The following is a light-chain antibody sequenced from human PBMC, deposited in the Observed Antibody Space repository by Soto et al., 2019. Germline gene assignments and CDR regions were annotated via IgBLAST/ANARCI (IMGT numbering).Light chain of an antibody. Sequence: EIVLTQSPGTLSLSPGERATLSCRASQSVIGRQLAWYQHKPGQAPRLLMFGVSNRATGIPDRFTGSGSGTDFALTISRLEPEDFAVYYCQVYGPSPPGTVGQGTRLESK. CDR1: QSVIGRQ. CDR2: GVS. CDR3: QVYGPSPPGT. J-gene: IGKJ5*01. V-gene: IGKV3-20*01.